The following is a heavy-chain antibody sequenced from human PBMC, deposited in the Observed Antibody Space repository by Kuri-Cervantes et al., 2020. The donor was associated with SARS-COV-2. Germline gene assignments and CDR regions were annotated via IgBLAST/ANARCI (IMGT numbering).Heavy chain of an antibody. CDR2: IYTSGST. CDR3: ARLTGWYQSDY. CDR1: GGSISSYY. V-gene: IGHV4-4*07. D-gene: IGHD6-19*01. J-gene: IGHJ4*02. Sequence: GSLRLSCTVSGGSISSYYWSWIRQPAGKGLEWIGRIYTSGSTNYNPSLKSRVTISVDTSKNQFSLKLSSVTAADTAVYYCARLTGWYQSDYWGQGTLVTVSS.